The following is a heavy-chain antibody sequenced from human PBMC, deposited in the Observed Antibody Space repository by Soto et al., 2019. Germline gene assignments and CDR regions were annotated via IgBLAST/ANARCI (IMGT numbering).Heavy chain of an antibody. CDR1: GFPFSSYD. D-gene: IGHD6-19*01. CDR2: IDTAGDT. V-gene: IGHV3-13*01. Sequence: PGGSLRLSCAASGFPFSSYDMHWVRPATGKGLEWVSAIDTAGDTYYPGSVKGRFTISRENAKNSLYLQMNSLRAGDTAVYYCAREGAGVAGTVDYWGQGTLVTVSS. CDR3: AREGAGVAGTVDY. J-gene: IGHJ4*02.